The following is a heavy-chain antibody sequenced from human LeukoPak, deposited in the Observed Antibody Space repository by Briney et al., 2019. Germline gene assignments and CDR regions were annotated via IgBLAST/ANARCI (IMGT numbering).Heavy chain of an antibody. Sequence: ASVKVSCKASGYTFTTYGISWVRQAPGQGLEWMGWISAYNGNTNYAQKLQGRVTMTTDTSTSTAYMELSRLRSDDTAVYYCASQGIVATTPEAYYYYYYMDVWGKGTTVTVSS. CDR3: ASQGIVATTPEAYYYYYYMDV. CDR1: GYTFTTYG. V-gene: IGHV1-18*01. D-gene: IGHD5-12*01. J-gene: IGHJ6*03. CDR2: ISAYNGNT.